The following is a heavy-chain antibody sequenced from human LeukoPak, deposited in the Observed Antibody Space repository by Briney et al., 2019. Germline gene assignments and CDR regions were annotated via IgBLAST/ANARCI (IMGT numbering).Heavy chain of an antibody. CDR3: AKEYYGSGNDAFDI. CDR2: ISGSGGST. CDR1: GFTFDDYG. Sequence: GSLRLSCAASGFTFDDYGRSWVRPAPGKGLEWVSAISGSGGSTYYADSVKGRFTISRDNSKNTQYLQMNSLRAEDTAVYYCAKEYYGSGNDAFDIWGQGTMVTVSS. D-gene: IGHD3-10*01. J-gene: IGHJ3*02. V-gene: IGHV3-23*01.